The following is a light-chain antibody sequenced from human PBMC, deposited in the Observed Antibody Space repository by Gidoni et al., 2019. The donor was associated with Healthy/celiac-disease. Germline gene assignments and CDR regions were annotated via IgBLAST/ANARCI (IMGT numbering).Light chain of an antibody. V-gene: IGKV1-33*01. J-gene: IGKJ2*01. CDR1: QDISNC. CDR3: QQYDNLPPYT. Sequence: DIQMTQSPSSLSASVGDRVTITCQASQDISNCLNWYQQKPGKAPKLLIYDASNLETGVPSRFSGSGSGTDFTITISSLQPEDIATYYCQQYDNLPPYTFXXXTKLEIK. CDR2: DAS.